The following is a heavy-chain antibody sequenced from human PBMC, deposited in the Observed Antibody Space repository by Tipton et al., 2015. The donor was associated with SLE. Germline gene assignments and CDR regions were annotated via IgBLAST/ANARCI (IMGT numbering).Heavy chain of an antibody. D-gene: IGHD6-19*01. Sequence: SLRLSCAASGFTFSSYAMHWVRQAPGKGLEWVAVISYDGSNKYYADSVKGRFTISRDNSKNTLYLQMNSLRAEDTAVYYCARDLVAGYYYYSYMDVWGKGTTVTVSS. CDR2: ISYDGSNK. CDR3: ARDLVAGYYYYSYMDV. J-gene: IGHJ6*03. V-gene: IGHV3-30*04. CDR1: GFTFSSYA.